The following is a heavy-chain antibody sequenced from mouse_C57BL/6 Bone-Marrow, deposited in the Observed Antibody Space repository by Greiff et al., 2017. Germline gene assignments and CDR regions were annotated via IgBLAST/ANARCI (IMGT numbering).Heavy chain of an antibody. Sequence: VNLQQSGAELARPGVSVTLSCKASGYPFTDPIMNWVKKRPGQGLAWIGRLYPVSGETNSNQKFMGKATFSVDRSASTVYMVVNRLTSEVPDVYYGGMGDDYGSPFAYWGQGTLVTVSA. V-gene: IGHV1-11*01. CDR1: GYPFTDPI. CDR3: GMGDDYGSPFAY. D-gene: IGHD1-1*01. CDR2: LYPVSGET. J-gene: IGHJ3*01.